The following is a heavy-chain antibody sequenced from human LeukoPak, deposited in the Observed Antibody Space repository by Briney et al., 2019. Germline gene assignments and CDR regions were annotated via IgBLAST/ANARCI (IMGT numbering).Heavy chain of an antibody. V-gene: IGHV3-11*01. CDR2: ITSSGHTI. CDR3: ARDQIQGYYYMDV. J-gene: IGHJ6*03. Sequence: GGSLRLSCAASGFTFSDYYMSWIRQAPGKGLEWISYITSSGHTIYYADSVKGRFTISRDNAKNSLYLQMNSLRAEDTAVYYCARDQIQGYYYMDVWGKGTTVTVSS. CDR1: GFTFSDYY.